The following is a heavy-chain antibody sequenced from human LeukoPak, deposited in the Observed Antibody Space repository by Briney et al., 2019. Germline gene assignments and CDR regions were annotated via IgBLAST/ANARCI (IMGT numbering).Heavy chain of an antibody. CDR1: GDSVSSNSAA. J-gene: IGHJ3*02. D-gene: IGHD1-1*01. CDR2: TYYRSKWYN. CDR3: ARDTTGGGDAFDI. V-gene: IGHV6-1*01. Sequence: SQTLSLTCAISGDSVSSNSAAWNWIRQSPSRGLEWLGRTYYRSKWYNDYAVSVKSRITINTDTSKNQFSLQLKSVSPEDTAVYFFARDTTGGGDAFDILGQGTMVTVSS.